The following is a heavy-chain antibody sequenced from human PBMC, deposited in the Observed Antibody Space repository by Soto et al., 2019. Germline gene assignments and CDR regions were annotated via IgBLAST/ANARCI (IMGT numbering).Heavy chain of an antibody. D-gene: IGHD3-10*01. CDR1: GFTFSSYG. CDR2: ISKDGNVN. V-gene: IGHV3-30*03. CDR3: TSEVASGY. Sequence: QVQLVESGGGVVQPGRSLRLSCAASGFTFSSYGMHWVRQAPGKGLEWVAVISKDGNVNYYAESVKGRFTISRDNSKNTLYLQMNSLGAEDTAAYYCTSEVASGYWGQGTLVTVSS. J-gene: IGHJ4*02.